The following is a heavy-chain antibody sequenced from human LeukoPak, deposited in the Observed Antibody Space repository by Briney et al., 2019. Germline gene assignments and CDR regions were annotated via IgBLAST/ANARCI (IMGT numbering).Heavy chain of an antibody. Sequence: SETLSLTCTVSGGSISSGSYYWSWIRQPAGKGLEWIGYIYYSGSTYYNPSLKSRVTISVDTSKNQFSLRLSSVTAADTAVYYCARGYDFWSGYHYYMDVWGKGTTVTVSS. CDR3: ARGYDFWSGYHYYMDV. D-gene: IGHD3-3*01. V-gene: IGHV4-30-4*08. CDR2: IYYSGST. CDR1: GGSISSGSYY. J-gene: IGHJ6*03.